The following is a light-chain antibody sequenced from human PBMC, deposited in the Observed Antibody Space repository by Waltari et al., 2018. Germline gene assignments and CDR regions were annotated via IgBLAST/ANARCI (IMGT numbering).Light chain of an antibody. Sequence: EIVLTQSPGSLSSSPGERVTLSCGASQSVSMALAWYQKKPGQAPRLLFFGASNRATGIPDRFSGSGSETDFSLTISRLEPEDFAVYYCQHYVRLPATFGRGTKVEIK. CDR1: QSVSMA. J-gene: IGKJ1*01. V-gene: IGKV3-20*01. CDR3: QHYVRLPAT. CDR2: GAS.